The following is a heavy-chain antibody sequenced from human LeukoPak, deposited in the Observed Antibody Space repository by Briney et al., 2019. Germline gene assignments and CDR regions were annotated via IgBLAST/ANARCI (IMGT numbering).Heavy chain of an antibody. D-gene: IGHD2-15*01. CDR3: ARVEGCSGGSCYSFDY. CDR1: GYTFTGYY. CDR2: INPNSGGT. Sequence: ASVKVSCKASGYTFTGYYMHWVRQAPGQGREWMGRINPNSGGTNYAQKFQGRVTMTRDTSISTAYMELSRLRSDDAAVYYCARVEGCSGGSCYSFDYWGQGTLVTVSS. J-gene: IGHJ4*02. V-gene: IGHV1-2*06.